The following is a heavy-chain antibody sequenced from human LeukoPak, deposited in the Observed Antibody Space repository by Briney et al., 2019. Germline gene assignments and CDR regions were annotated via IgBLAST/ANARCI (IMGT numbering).Heavy chain of an antibody. CDR2: IYPGDSDT. D-gene: IGHD3-3*01. J-gene: IGHJ6*03. CDR1: GYSFTSYW. CDR3: ARSYYDFWSGSGSQTHYYYYYMDV. V-gene: IGHV5-51*01. Sequence: GESLKISCKGSGYSFTSYWIGWVRQMPGKGLEWMGIIYPGDSDTRYSPSFQGQVTISADKSISTAYLQWSSLKASDTAMYYCARSYYDFWSGSGSQTHYYYYYMDVWGKGTTVTVSS.